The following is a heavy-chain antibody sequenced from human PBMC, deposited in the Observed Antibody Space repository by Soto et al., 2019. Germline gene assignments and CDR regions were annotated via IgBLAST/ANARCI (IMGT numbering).Heavy chain of an antibody. D-gene: IGHD2-21*02. J-gene: IGHJ5*02. CDR1: GFNFSDHG. V-gene: IGHV3-30*03. CDR2: ISYGGTYK. Sequence: GGSLRLSCVASGFNFSDHGMHWVRQAPGKGLEWVAGISYGGTYKHYGDSVTGRFAISRDNSMSTMSLQMDNLRLDDSALYYCVRDNGELVVVTARTSHGFDPWGRGTLVTSPQ. CDR3: VRDNGELVVVTARTSHGFDP.